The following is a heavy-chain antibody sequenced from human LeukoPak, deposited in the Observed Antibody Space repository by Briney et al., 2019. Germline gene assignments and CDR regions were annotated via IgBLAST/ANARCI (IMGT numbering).Heavy chain of an antibody. CDR2: IYYSGST. Sequence: TSETLSLTCTVSGGYISSYYWSWIRQPPGKGLEWIGYIYYSGSTNYNPSLKSRVTISVDTSKNQFSLKLSSVTAADTAVYYCARGSRWFDPWGQGTLVTVSS. V-gene: IGHV4-59*01. CDR1: GGYISSYY. J-gene: IGHJ5*02. CDR3: ARGSRWFDP.